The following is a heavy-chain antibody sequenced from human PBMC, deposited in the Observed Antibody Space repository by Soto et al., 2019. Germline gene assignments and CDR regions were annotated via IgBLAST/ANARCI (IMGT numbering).Heavy chain of an antibody. CDR3: ARAHLDDFWSGSKGTYYYGMDV. V-gene: IGHV3-30-3*01. CDR1: GFTFSSYA. CDR2: ISYDGSNK. Sequence: QVQLVESGGGVVQPGRSLRLSCAASGFTFSSYAMHWVRQAPGKGLEWVAVISYDGSNKYYADSVKGRFTISRDNSKNTLYLQMNSLRAEDTAVYYCARAHLDDFWSGSKGTYYYGMDVWGQGTTVTVSS. J-gene: IGHJ6*02. D-gene: IGHD3-3*01.